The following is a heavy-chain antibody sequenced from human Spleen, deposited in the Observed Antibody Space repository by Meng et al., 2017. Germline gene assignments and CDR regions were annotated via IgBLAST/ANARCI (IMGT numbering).Heavy chain of an antibody. CDR2: IWYDGSNK. J-gene: IGHJ4*02. CDR3: ARDIGGYCSGGSCYSSGGADY. Sequence: GESLKISCAASGFTFSSYGMHWVRQAPGKGLEWVAVIWYDGSNKYYADSVKGRFTISRDNSKNTLYLQMNSLRAEDTAVYYCARDIGGYCSGGSCYSSGGADYWGQGTLVTVSS. CDR1: GFTFSSYG. V-gene: IGHV3-33*01. D-gene: IGHD2-15*01.